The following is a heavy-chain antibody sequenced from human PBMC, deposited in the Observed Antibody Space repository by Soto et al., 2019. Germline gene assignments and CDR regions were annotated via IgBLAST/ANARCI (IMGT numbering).Heavy chain of an antibody. J-gene: IGHJ6*02. CDR1: GGSISSGDYY. Sequence: SETLSLTCTVSGGSISSGDYYWSWILQPRGKGLEYIGYIYYRGSRHHHTSVKCRDTISLDTSRNQFSLKLRPVYAAESAVYYCARAIVATIGGMDAWGQGNTVPAP. CDR3: ARAIVATIGGMDA. D-gene: IGHD5-12*01. V-gene: IGHV4-30-4*01. CDR2: IYYRGSR.